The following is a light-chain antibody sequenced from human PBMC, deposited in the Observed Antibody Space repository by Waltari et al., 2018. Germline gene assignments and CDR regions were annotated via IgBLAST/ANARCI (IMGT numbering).Light chain of an antibody. J-gene: IGLJ3*02. CDR2: EVS. Sequence: QSALTQPASVSGSPGQSITISCTGTSSDVGHYNYVSWYQQHPGKAPKLMIYEVSNRPSGVSNRFSGSKSGNTASLTISGLQAEDEADYYCSSYTSSSTRVFGGGTKRTVL. CDR1: SSDVGHYNY. V-gene: IGLV2-14*01. CDR3: SSYTSSSTRV.